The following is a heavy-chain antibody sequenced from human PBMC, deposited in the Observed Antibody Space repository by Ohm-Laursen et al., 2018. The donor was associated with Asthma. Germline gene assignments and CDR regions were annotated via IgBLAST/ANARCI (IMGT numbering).Heavy chain of an antibody. J-gene: IGHJ4*02. CDR2: ISGSGGRT. CDR3: ARDGIVVVPAASVYFDY. Sequence: GISGSGGRTNYADSVKGRFTISRDKSKNTLYLQMNSLRAEDTAVYYCARDGIVVVPAASVYFDYWGQGTLVTVSS. D-gene: IGHD2-2*01. V-gene: IGHV3-23*01.